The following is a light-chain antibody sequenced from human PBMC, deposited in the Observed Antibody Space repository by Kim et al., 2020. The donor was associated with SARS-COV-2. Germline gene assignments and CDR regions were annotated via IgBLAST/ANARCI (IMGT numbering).Light chain of an antibody. CDR1: QSVSSSY. CDR3: QQYGSSPWT. J-gene: IGKJ1*01. Sequence: SPGEMDTLSCRDSQSVSSSYLAWDQQKPGQAPRRLIYGASSRATGIPDRFSGSGSGTDFTLTISRLEPEDFAVYCCQQYGSSPWTFGQGTKVDIK. CDR2: GAS. V-gene: IGKV3-20*01.